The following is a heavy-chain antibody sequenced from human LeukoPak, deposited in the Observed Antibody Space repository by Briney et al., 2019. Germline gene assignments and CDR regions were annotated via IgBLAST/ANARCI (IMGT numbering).Heavy chain of an antibody. V-gene: IGHV3-30*04. J-gene: IGHJ4*02. Sequence: GGSLRLSCAASGFTFSSYAMHWVRQAPGKGLEWVAVISYDGSNKYYADSVKGRFTISRDNSKNTLYLQMNSLRAEDTAVYYCARLGYCSGGSCYSGVYWGRGTLVTVSS. CDR2: ISYDGSNK. CDR1: GFTFSSYA. D-gene: IGHD2-15*01. CDR3: ARLGYCSGGSCYSGVY.